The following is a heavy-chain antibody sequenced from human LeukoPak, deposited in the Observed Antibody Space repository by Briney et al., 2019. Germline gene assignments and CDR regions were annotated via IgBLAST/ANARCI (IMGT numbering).Heavy chain of an antibody. J-gene: IGHJ4*02. V-gene: IGHV3-48*03. D-gene: IGHD5-24*01. CDR1: GFTFSSYE. Sequence: PGGSLRLSCAASGFTFSSYEMNWVRQAPGKGLEWVSYISSSGSTIYYADSVKGRFTISRDNAKNSLYLQMHSLRAEDTAVYYCARGKGDGYQYYFDYWGQGTLVTVSS. CDR3: ARGKGDGYQYYFDY. CDR2: ISSSGSTI.